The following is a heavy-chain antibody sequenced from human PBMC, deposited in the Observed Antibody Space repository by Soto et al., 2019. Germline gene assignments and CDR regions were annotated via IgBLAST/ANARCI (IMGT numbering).Heavy chain of an antibody. CDR1: GYTFTSYA. V-gene: IGHV1-3*01. J-gene: IGHJ4*02. D-gene: IGHD1-20*01. CDR2: INAGNGNT. Sequence: QVQLVQSGAEVKKPGASVTVSCKASGYTFTSYAIHWVRQAPGQRLEWMGWINAGNGNTKYSQKFQGRVTITRDTSASTAYMELSSLRSEDTAVYYCARGLYNPSDYWGQGTLVTVSS. CDR3: ARGLYNPSDY.